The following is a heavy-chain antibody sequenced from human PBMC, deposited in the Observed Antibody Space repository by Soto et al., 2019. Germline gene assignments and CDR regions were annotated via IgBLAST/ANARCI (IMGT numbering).Heavy chain of an antibody. CDR2: ISYDGSNK. CDR1: GFTFSSYA. CDR3: ARETDGMDV. J-gene: IGHJ6*02. Sequence: QVQLVESGGGVVQPGRSLRLSCAASGFTFSSYAMHWVRQAPGKGLEWVTVISYDGSNKYYADSVKSRFTISRDNSKNTPYLQMNSLRPEDTAVYYCARETDGMDVWGQGTTVTVSS. V-gene: IGHV3-30-3*01.